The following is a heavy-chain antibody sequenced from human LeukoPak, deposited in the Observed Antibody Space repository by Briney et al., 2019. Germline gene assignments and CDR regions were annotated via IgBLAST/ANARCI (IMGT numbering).Heavy chain of an antibody. J-gene: IGHJ5*02. CDR2: IIPIFGTA. CDR3: ARDQGSITVFGGVIEFDP. V-gene: IGHV1-69*13. D-gene: IGHD3-16*01. CDR1: GGTFSSYA. Sequence: GASVKVSCKASGGTFSSYAISWVRQAPGQGLEWMGGIIPIFGTANYAQKFQGRVTITADESTSTAYMELSSLRSEDTAVYYCARDQGSITVFGGVIEFDPWGQGTLVSVSS.